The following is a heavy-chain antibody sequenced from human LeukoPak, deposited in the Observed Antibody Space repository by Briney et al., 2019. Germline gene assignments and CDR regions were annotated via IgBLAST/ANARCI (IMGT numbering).Heavy chain of an antibody. V-gene: IGHV1-46*01. CDR2: INPSGGRT. Sequence: GASVKVSCKASGYTFTSDYIHWVRQAPGQGLEWLGIINPSGGRTTYGQNFQGRVTMTRDTSTSTVYMELSSLRSEDTAVYYSATGSRFLDYWGPGTLVAVSS. CDR1: GYTFTSDY. CDR3: ATGSRFLDY. J-gene: IGHJ4*02. D-gene: IGHD2-21*01.